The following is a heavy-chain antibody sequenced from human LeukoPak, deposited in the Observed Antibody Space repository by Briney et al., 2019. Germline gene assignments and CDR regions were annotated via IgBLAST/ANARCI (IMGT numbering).Heavy chain of an antibody. CDR2: IYHSRGT. J-gene: IGHJ4*02. CDR1: GGSIGSYNW. CDR3: ARAKAVSGYDFRGRYYFDI. Sequence: PSETLSLTCAVSGGSIGSYNWWSWIRPPPGKGLEWTGEIYHSRGTNNNPSLKNRVNISVDKSKNQISLKLSSVTAADTAVYSCARAKAVSGYDFRGRYYFDIWGLGALVTVST. V-gene: IGHV4-4*02. D-gene: IGHD5-12*01.